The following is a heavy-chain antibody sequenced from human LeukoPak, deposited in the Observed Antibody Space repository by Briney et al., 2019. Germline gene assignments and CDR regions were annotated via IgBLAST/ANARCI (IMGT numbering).Heavy chain of an antibody. CDR3: ARAYYYDSSGYYFDY. CDR2: ISSSSSYI. D-gene: IGHD3-22*01. J-gene: IGHJ4*02. CDR1: GFTFSSYS. Sequence: GGSLRLSCAASGFTFSSYSMNWVRQAPGKGLEWVSSISSSSSYIYYADSVKGRFTISRDNAKNSLHLQMNSLRAEDTAVYYCARAYYYDSSGYYFDYWGQGTLVTVSS. V-gene: IGHV3-21*01.